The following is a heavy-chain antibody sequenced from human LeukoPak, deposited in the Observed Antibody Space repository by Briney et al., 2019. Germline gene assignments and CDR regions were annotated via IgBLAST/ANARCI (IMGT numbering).Heavy chain of an antibody. V-gene: IGHV3-23*01. Sequence: GGSLRLSCAASGFTFSGYSMSWVRQAPGKGLEWVSAINGSVGSTYYADSVKGRFTISRDNSTNTLYLQMNSLRDEGTAVYYCANAEPHTGDYWGQGTLVTVSS. CDR3: ANAEPHTGDY. CDR2: INGSVGST. D-gene: IGHD1-14*01. J-gene: IGHJ4*02. CDR1: GFTFSGYS.